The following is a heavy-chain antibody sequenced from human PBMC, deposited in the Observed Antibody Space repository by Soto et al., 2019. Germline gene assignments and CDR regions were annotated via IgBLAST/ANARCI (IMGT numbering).Heavy chain of an antibody. CDR1: GGSISSGGYY. V-gene: IGHV4-31*03. J-gene: IGHJ4*02. CDR3: AMGRQYFGVRYFDY. CDR2: IYYSGST. Sequence: PSETLSLTCTVSGGSISSGGYYWSWIRQHPGKGLEWIGYIYYSGSTYYNPSLKSRVTISVDTSKNQFSLKLSSVTAADTAVYYCAMGRQYFGVRYFDYWGQGTLVTVSS. D-gene: IGHD3-10*01.